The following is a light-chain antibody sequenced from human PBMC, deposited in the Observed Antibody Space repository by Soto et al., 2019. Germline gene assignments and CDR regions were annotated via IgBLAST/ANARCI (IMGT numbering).Light chain of an antibody. Sequence: QSVLTQPPSVSGAPGQRVSISCTGNSSNIGARFDVHWYQQLPGTAPKLLISGNNNRPSGVPARFSGSKSGTSASLVITGLQAEDEADYYCQSYETSLRGCVIFGGGTKLTVL. CDR3: QSYETSLRGCVI. CDR1: SSNIGARFD. V-gene: IGLV1-40*01. CDR2: GNN. J-gene: IGLJ2*01.